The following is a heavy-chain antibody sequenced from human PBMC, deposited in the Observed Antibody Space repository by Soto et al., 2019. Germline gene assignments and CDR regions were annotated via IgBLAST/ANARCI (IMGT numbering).Heavy chain of an antibody. CDR3: ARHEQSISPGSNYYGMDV. Sequence: GESLKISCKASGYSFSFYWIGWVRQMPGKGLEWMAIMYPDDSDIRYSPSFEAHVTISVDKSISTAYLQWSSLKASDTAMYYCARHEQSISPGSNYYGMDVWGQGTTVTVS. D-gene: IGHD3-3*02. CDR1: GYSFSFYW. V-gene: IGHV5-51*01. CDR2: MYPDDSDI. J-gene: IGHJ6*02.